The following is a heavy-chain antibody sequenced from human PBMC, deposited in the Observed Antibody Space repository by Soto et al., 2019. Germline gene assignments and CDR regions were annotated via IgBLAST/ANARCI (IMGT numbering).Heavy chain of an antibody. D-gene: IGHD2-2*01. J-gene: IGHJ5*02. V-gene: IGHV3-49*03. CDR3: TRGAHRYCSSTSCPPFDP. Sequence: SLRLSCTASGFTFGDYAMSLFRQAPGKGLEWVGFIRSKAYGGTTEYAASVKGRFTISRDDSKSIAYLQMNSLKTEDTAVYYCTRGAHRYCSSTSCPPFDPWGEGTLVTVS. CDR2: IRSKAYGGTT. CDR1: GFTFGDYA.